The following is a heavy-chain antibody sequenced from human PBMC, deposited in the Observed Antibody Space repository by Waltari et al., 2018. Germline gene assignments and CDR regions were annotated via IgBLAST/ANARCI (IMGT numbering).Heavy chain of an antibody. CDR1: GFTFSCYA. J-gene: IGHJ4*02. CDR2: ISGSGGSK. CDR3: AKVHSVRFDY. V-gene: IGHV3-23*01. Sequence: EVQLLESGGGLVQPGGSLRLSCAASGFTFSCYAMSWVRQAPGKGLEWVAAISGSGGSKYYADSVKRRFIISSNNYKNMLYLQMNSLGAEDTAVYYCAKVHSVRFDYWGQGTLVTVSS. D-gene: IGHD3-10*01.